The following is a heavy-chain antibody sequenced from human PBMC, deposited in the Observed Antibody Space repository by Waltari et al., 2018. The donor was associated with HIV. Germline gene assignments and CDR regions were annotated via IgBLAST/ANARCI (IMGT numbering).Heavy chain of an antibody. V-gene: IGHV3-53*02. CDR3: ARDSDGGSYGY. Sequence: EVQLVETGGGLIQPGGSLRLSCAASGFTVSSNYMSWVRQAPGKGLEGVSVIYSGGSTYYADSVKGRFTISRDNSKNTLYLQMNSLRAEDTAVYYCARDSDGGSYGYWGQGTLVTVSS. CDR1: GFTVSSNY. CDR2: IYSGGST. J-gene: IGHJ4*02. D-gene: IGHD1-26*01.